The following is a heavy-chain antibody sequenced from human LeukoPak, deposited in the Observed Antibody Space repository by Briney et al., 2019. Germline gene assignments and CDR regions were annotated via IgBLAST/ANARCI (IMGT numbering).Heavy chain of an antibody. CDR2: IYYSGST. Sequence: PSETLSLTCTVSGGSISSYYWSWIRQPPGKGLVWIGYIYYSGSTNYNHSLKSRVTISVDTSKNQFSLQLRSVAAAGTAVYYCARDYGSGSSSYYYYGMDVWGKGTTVTVSS. CDR1: GGSISSYY. CDR3: ARDYGSGSSSYYYYGMDV. D-gene: IGHD3-10*01. V-gene: IGHV4-59*01. J-gene: IGHJ6*04.